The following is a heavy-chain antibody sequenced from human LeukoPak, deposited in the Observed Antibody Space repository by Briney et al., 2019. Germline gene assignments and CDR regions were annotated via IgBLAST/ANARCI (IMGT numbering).Heavy chain of an antibody. CDR3: ARAPMLGYCSSTSCYRFGRGYYFDY. V-gene: IGHV4-59*12. D-gene: IGHD2-2*01. J-gene: IGHJ4*02. CDR2: IYYSGST. CDR1: GGSISSYY. Sequence: SETLSLTCTVSGGSISSYYWSWIRQPPGKGLEWIGYIYYSGSTNYNPSLKSRVTISVDTSKNQFSLKLSSVTAADTAAYYCARAPMLGYCSSTSCYRFGRGYYFDYWGQGTLVTVSS.